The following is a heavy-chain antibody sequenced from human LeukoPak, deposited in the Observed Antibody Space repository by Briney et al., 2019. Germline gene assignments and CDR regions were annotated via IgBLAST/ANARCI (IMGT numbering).Heavy chain of an antibody. CDR2: ISGSGGST. Sequence: GGSLRLSCAASGFTFSSYAMSWVRQAPGKGLEWVSAISGSGGSTYYADSVKGRFTISRDNSKNTLYLQMNSLRAEDTAVYCCAKDQDILTGYFTSFDIWGQGTMVTVSS. J-gene: IGHJ3*02. CDR1: GFTFSSYA. V-gene: IGHV3-23*01. CDR3: AKDQDILTGYFTSFDI. D-gene: IGHD3-9*01.